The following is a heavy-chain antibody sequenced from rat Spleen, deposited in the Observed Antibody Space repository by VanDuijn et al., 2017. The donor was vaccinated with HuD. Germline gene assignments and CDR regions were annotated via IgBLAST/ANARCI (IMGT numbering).Heavy chain of an antibody. D-gene: IGHD1-6*01. Sequence: EVQLVESGGGLVQPGGSLKFSCAASGFTFSDYAMAWVRQAPKKGLEWVATILYDTTNTFYRDSVQGRFTISRDNAKSTLYLQMDSLTSEDTATYYCATGPRILRLDWFAYWGQGTLVTVSS. V-gene: IGHV5-17*01. CDR3: ATGPRILRLDWFAY. CDR1: GFTFSDYA. J-gene: IGHJ3*01. CDR2: ILYDTTNT.